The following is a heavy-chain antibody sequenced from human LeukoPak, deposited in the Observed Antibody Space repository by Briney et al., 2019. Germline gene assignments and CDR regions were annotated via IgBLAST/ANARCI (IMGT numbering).Heavy chain of an antibody. J-gene: IGHJ3*02. D-gene: IGHD1-26*01. CDR2: MNPNSGNT. CDR1: GYTFTSYD. CDR3: ARASRASGSYFDAFDI. Sequence: ASVKVSCKASGYTFTSYDINWVRQATGQGLEWMGWMNPNSGNTGYAQKFQGRVTITRNTSISTAYMELSSLRSEDTAVYYCARASRASGSYFDAFDIWGQGTMVTVSS. V-gene: IGHV1-8*03.